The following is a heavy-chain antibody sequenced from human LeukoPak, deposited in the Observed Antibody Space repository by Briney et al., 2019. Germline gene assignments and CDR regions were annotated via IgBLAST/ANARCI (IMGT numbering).Heavy chain of an antibody. V-gene: IGHV3-7*01. CDR1: GFTFSSYA. CDR2: IKQDGSEK. D-gene: IGHD5-12*01. J-gene: IGHJ5*02. CDR3: AKDVAHVSWFDP. Sequence: GGSLRLSCAASGFTFSSYAMSWVRQAPGKGLEWVANIKQDGSEKYYVDSVKGRFTISRDNAKNSLYLQMNSLRAEDTAVYYCAKDVAHVSWFDPWGQGTLVTVSS.